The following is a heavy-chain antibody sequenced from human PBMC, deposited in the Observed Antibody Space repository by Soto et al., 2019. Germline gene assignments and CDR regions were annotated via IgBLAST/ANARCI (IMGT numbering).Heavy chain of an antibody. CDR1: GGSISSLY. CDR2: IYYRGTT. CDR3: ARFMGVSTRPSDYYVDS. Sequence: QVQLQESGPGLVKPSETLSLTCTVSGGSISSLYWSWLRQSPGKGLEWIGYIYYRGTTNYNPSLKSRVTLSVDTSKSQFSLKLSSVTAADTAVYYCARFMGVSTRPSDYYVDSWGQGTLVTVSS. J-gene: IGHJ4*02. V-gene: IGHV4-59*11. D-gene: IGHD2-8*01.